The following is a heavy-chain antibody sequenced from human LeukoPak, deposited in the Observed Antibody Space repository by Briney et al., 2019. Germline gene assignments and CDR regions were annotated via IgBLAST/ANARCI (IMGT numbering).Heavy chain of an antibody. CDR1: GGSISSYY. CDR3: ARDGGSWMATIINMGYYYYMDV. CDR2: IYYSGST. D-gene: IGHD5-24*01. Sequence: SETLSLTCTVSGGSISSYYWSWIRQPPGKGLEWTGYIYYSGSTNYNPSLKSRVTISVDTSKNQFSLKLSSVTAADTAVYYCARDGGSWMATIINMGYYYYMDVWGKGTTVTVSS. J-gene: IGHJ6*03. V-gene: IGHV4-59*01.